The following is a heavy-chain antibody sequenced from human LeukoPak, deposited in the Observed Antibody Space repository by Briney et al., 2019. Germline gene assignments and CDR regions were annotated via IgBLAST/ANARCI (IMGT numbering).Heavy chain of an antibody. D-gene: IGHD3-10*01. CDR1: GFTVSDNY. CDR2: VSGSGGST. CDR3: AKSLRRILTYYYGSGSEY. Sequence: PGGSLRLFCAASGFTVSDNYMGWVRQAPAKGLGWVSAVSGSGGSTYYADSVKGRFTISRDNSKNTLYLQMNSLRAEDTAVYYCAKSLRRILTYYYGSGSEYWGQGTLVTVSS. V-gene: IGHV3-23*01. J-gene: IGHJ4*02.